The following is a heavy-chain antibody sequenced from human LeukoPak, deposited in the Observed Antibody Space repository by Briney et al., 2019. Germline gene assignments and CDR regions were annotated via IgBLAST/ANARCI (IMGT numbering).Heavy chain of an antibody. CDR3: ARALGSQRDS. V-gene: IGHV1-2*06. D-gene: IGHD7-27*01. Sequence: ASVKVSCKTSGYTFVDYYIHWVRQAPGHGHEWMGRINCNSGATDYAQKFQGRVTVTSDTSISTAYMELSRLTSDDTAVFYCARALGSQRDSWGQGTLVTVSS. J-gene: IGHJ5*01. CDR2: INCNSGAT. CDR1: GYTFVDYY.